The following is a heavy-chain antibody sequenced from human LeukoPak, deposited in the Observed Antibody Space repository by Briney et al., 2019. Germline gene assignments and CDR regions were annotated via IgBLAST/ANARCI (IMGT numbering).Heavy chain of an antibody. D-gene: IGHD2-8*01. CDR1: GYTFSNYD. Sequence: GASVKVSCKASGYTFSNYDINWVRQAPAQGLEWVGWMKPVSGASDSAERFRGRVTLTSDLSTSTAYLELSSLTSEDTAVYFCARTYCEDCPNPNWFDPWGQGTLITVSS. J-gene: IGHJ5*02. V-gene: IGHV1-8*01. CDR3: ARTYCEDCPNPNWFDP. CDR2: MKPVSGAS.